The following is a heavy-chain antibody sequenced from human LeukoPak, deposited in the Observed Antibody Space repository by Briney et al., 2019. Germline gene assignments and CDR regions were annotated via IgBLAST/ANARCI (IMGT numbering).Heavy chain of an antibody. CDR3: TRGYSGYGNFDC. J-gene: IGHJ4*02. CDR2: ISGDGSTT. Sequence: GGSLRLSCATIGFTSNYWMHWVRQAPGKGLVWVSRISGDGSTTFYADSVKGRFTISRDNSKNTLYLQMNSLRAEDTAVYYCTRGYSGYGNFDCWGQGTLVTVSS. V-gene: IGHV3-74*01. D-gene: IGHD5-12*01. CDR1: GFTSNYW.